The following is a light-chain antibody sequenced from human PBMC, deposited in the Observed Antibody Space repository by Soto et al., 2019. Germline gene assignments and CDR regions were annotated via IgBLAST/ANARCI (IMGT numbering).Light chain of an antibody. CDR1: QGINNL. J-gene: IGKJ3*01. CDR3: LHHDTYPFT. V-gene: IGKV1-17*01. Sequence: DIQMTQSPSSLSASVGDRVTITCRASQGINNLLGWYQQGPGKAPKRLIYAASNLEGGVPSRFSGSGSGTAFTLTITSLQPEDFAAYYGLHHDTYPFTFGPGTKVDVK. CDR2: AAS.